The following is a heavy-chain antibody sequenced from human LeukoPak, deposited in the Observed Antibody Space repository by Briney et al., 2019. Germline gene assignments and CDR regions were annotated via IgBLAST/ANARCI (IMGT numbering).Heavy chain of an antibody. J-gene: IGHJ3*02. CDR2: IYSGGST. CDR3: ARGHNWNDRGAFDI. Sequence: GGSLRLSCAASEFTVSSNCMSWVRQAPGEGLGWVSSIYSGGSTYYADSVKGRFTISRDSSENTLYLQMNSLRAEDTAVYYCARGHNWNDRGAFDIWGQGTMVTVSS. V-gene: IGHV3-53*01. CDR1: EFTVSSNC. D-gene: IGHD1-1*01.